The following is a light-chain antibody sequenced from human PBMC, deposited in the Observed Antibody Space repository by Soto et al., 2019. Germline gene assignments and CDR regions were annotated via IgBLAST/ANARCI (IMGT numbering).Light chain of an antibody. CDR2: KAA. Sequence: DLQMTQSPSTLSASVGDRVTITCRASQSVDIWVAWYQQKPGKSPKLLIHKAATLEDGVPSRFTGSGSGTDFALTISSLQPDDVGTFYCHQYRDYPVTFGGGTKVEIK. V-gene: IGKV1-5*03. J-gene: IGKJ4*01. CDR3: HQYRDYPVT. CDR1: QSVDIW.